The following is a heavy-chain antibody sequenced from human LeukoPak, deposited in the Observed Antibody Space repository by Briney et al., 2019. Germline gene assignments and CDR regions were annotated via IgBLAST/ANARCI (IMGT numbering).Heavy chain of an antibody. V-gene: IGHV3-30*03. Sequence: PGGSLRLSCAASGFTFSSYGMHWVRQAPGKGLEWVAVISYDGSNKYYADSVKGRFTISRDNSKNTLYLQMNSLRAEDTAVYYCARDMLSAGWLARGMHDYWGQGTLVTVSS. J-gene: IGHJ4*02. CDR3: ARDMLSAGWLARGMHDY. D-gene: IGHD5-24*01. CDR1: GFTFSSYG. CDR2: ISYDGSNK.